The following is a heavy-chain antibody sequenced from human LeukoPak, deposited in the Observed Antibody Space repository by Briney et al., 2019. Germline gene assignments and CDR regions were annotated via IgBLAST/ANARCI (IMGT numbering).Heavy chain of an antibody. V-gene: IGHV1-2*02. CDR2: INPNSGGT. Sequence: GASVKVSCKASGYTFTGYYMHWVRQAPGQGLEWMGWINPNSGGTNYAQKFQGRVTMTRDTSISTAYMELSRLRSDDTAVYYCARGFGKWLVFNWFDPWGQGTLVTVSS. D-gene: IGHD6-19*01. CDR1: GYTFTGYY. J-gene: IGHJ5*02. CDR3: ARGFGKWLVFNWFDP.